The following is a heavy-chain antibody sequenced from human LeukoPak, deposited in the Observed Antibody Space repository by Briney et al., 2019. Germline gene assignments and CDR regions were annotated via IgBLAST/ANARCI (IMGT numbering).Heavy chain of an antibody. CDR1: GFTFSSFW. Sequence: GGSLRLSCAASGFTFSSFWMHWVRQPPGKGLVWVSRINSDGSSTSYADSVKGRFTISRDNAKNTLYLQMNSLRAEDTAVYYCAHGVDTAMERLDWGQGTLVTVSS. V-gene: IGHV3-74*01. CDR3: AHGVDTAMERLD. D-gene: IGHD5-18*01. J-gene: IGHJ4*02. CDR2: INSDGSST.